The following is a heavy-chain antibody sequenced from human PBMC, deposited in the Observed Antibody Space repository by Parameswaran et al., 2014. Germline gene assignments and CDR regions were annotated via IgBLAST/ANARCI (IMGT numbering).Heavy chain of an antibody. Sequence: WVRQAPGQGLEWMGIINPSGGSTSYAQKFQGRVTMTRDTSTSTVYMELSSLRSEDTAVYYCAGHRFEWELLYYFDYWGQGTLVTVSS. CDR2: INPSGGST. D-gene: IGHD1-26*01. CDR3: AGHRFEWELLYYFDY. V-gene: IGHV1-46*01. J-gene: IGHJ4*02.